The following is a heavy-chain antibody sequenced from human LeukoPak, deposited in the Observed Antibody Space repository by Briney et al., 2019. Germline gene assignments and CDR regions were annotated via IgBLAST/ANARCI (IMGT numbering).Heavy chain of an antibody. CDR2: ISSSSSTI. Sequence: GGSLRLSCAASGFTFSSYSMNWVRQAPGKGLEWVSYISSSSSTIYYADSVKGRFTISRDNSKNTLYLQMNSLRAEDTAVYYCAKSGYNRFDYWGQGTLVTVSS. D-gene: IGHD5-24*01. V-gene: IGHV3-48*01. CDR3: AKSGYNRFDY. J-gene: IGHJ4*02. CDR1: GFTFSSYS.